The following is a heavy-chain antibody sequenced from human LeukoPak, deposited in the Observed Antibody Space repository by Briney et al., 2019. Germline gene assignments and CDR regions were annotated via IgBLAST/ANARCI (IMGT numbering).Heavy chain of an antibody. V-gene: IGHV5-51*01. J-gene: IGHJ4*02. Sequence: GESLKISCRGSGYSFTSYWIGWVRQMPGKGLELMVIIYPGDSDTRYSPSFQGQVTISADKSLSTAYLQWSSLKASDTAMYYCARHQIVGATRSPFDYWGQGTLVTVSS. CDR1: GYSFTSYW. CDR3: ARHQIVGATRSPFDY. CDR2: IYPGDSDT. D-gene: IGHD1-26*01.